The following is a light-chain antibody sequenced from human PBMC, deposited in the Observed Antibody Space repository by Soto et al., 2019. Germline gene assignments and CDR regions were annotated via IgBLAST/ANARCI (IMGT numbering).Light chain of an antibody. CDR3: SSYITSTTPVV. J-gene: IGLJ3*02. V-gene: IGLV2-14*03. Sequence: QSVLTQPASVSGSPGQSIPISCTGSRSDVGDYIYVSWYQQHPGKAPKLLIPDVNDRPSGVSNRFSGAKSGNTASLSISGLKAEDEADYYCSSYITSTTPVVFGGGTKLTAL. CDR2: DVN. CDR1: RSDVGDYIY.